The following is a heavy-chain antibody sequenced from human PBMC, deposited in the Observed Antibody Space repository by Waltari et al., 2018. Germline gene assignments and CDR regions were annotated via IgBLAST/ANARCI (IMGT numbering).Heavy chain of an antibody. V-gene: IGHV4-59*08. CDR2: IRHTGIT. CDR1: GGSINNYF. CDR3: ARRDSPGRYFGD. D-gene: IGHD1-20*01. Sequence: QVQLQESGPGLVKPSETLSLTCSVSGGSINNYFWNWIRQSPGKGLQWIGYIRHTGITKANPSLKSRVTMAVDTSKSQFSLRLTSVSATDTAVYFCARRDSPGRYFGDWGQGTPVTVSS. J-gene: IGHJ4*02.